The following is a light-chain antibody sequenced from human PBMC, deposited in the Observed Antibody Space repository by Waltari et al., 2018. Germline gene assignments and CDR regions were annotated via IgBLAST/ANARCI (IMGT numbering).Light chain of an antibody. CDR3: AAWDDSLSGHVV. V-gene: IGLV1-47*02. Sequence: QSVLTQPPSAPATPGQRVTISCSGSSSNIGRSYVYWYQQFPGTAPKLLIYTNDQRPSGVPDRFSGSKSGTSASLAISGLRSEDEADYYCAAWDDSLSGHVVFGGGTKLTVL. CDR1: SSNIGRSY. CDR2: TND. J-gene: IGLJ2*01.